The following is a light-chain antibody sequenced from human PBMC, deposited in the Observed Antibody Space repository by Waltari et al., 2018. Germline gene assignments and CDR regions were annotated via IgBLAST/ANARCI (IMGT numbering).Light chain of an antibody. Sequence: QSALTQPDSVSGSPGQSITISCTGTSSDVGGSNYVSCYQQHPGKAPKLMIYDVINRPSGVSNRFSGSKSGNTASLTISGLQAEDEADYYCSSYTSSSTYVFGTGTKVTVL. J-gene: IGLJ1*01. CDR2: DVI. CDR1: SSDVGGSNY. CDR3: SSYTSSSTYV. V-gene: IGLV2-14*01.